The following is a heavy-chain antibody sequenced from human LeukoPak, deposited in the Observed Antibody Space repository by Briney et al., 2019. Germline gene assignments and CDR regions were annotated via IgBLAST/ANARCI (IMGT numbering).Heavy chain of an antibody. CDR1: GFTFSSYA. Sequence: GGSLRLSCAASGFTFSSYAMSWVRQAPGKGLERVSAISGSGGSTYYADSVKGRFTISRDNSKNTLYLQMNSLRAENTAVYYCGKISRIANFDYWGQGTLVTVSS. V-gene: IGHV3-23*01. CDR3: GKISRIANFDY. CDR2: ISGSGGST. D-gene: IGHD1-14*01. J-gene: IGHJ4*02.